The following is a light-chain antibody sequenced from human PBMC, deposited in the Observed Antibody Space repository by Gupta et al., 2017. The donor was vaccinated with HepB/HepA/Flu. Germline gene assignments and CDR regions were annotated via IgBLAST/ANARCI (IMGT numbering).Light chain of an antibody. CDR1: QGVSRY. J-gene: IGKJ4*01. Sequence: IVLTQSPVTLSLSAGERATLSCRASQGVSRYLAWYQQKPGKPPSLLVYDASNRATGVPARFSGSGSGTDFTLTISSLEPEDFAVYYCQQRITCPLTFGGGTRVEIK. CDR2: DAS. CDR3: QQRITCPLT. V-gene: IGKV3D-11*01.